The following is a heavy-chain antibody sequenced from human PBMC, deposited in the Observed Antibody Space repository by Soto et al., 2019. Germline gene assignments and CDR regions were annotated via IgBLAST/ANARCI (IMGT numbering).Heavy chain of an antibody. CDR3: ARTAYYYDSSGYYFDC. J-gene: IGHJ4*02. CDR1: RFTFSSSG. V-gene: IGHV3-33*08. CDR2: IWYDGRNT. D-gene: IGHD3-22*01. Sequence: SMTLSCAASRFTFSSSGMHWTRQAPCKGLAWVAAIWYDGRNTYYADYVKGRFTISRDNSKNTMYLQMNSLRAEDTAVYYCARTAYYYDSSGYYFDCWGQGTLVTVSS.